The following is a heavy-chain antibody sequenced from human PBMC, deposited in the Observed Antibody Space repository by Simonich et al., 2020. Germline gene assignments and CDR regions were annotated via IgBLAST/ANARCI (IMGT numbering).Heavy chain of an antibody. CDR2: ISSSSSYI. J-gene: IGHJ6*02. Sequence: EVQLVESGGGLVKPGGSLRLSCAASGFTFSSYSMNWVRQAPGKGLEWDSSISSSSSYITYADSGKGRFTISRDNAKNSLYLQMNSRRAEDTAVYYCARWIAVAGTGAYGMDVWGQGTTVTVSS. CDR3: ARWIAVAGTGAYGMDV. D-gene: IGHD6-19*01. CDR1: GFTFSSYS. V-gene: IGHV3-21*01.